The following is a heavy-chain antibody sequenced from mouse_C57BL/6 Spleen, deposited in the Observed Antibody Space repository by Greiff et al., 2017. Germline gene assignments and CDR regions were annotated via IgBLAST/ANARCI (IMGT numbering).Heavy chain of an antibody. CDR3: AIPFYDYDWDY. Sequence: VQLKESGPELVKPGASVKMSCKASGYTFTSYVMHWVKQKPGQGLEWIGYIYPYNDGTKYNEKFKGKATLTSDKSSSTAYMELSSLTSEDSAVYYCAIPFYDYDWDYWGQGTTLTVSS. CDR2: IYPYNDGT. V-gene: IGHV1-14*01. CDR1: GYTFTSYV. J-gene: IGHJ2*01. D-gene: IGHD2-4*01.